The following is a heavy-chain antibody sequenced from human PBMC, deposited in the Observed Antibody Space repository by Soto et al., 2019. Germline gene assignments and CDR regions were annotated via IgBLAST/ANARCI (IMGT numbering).Heavy chain of an antibody. Sequence: QVQLEQSGAEVKKPGSSVKVSCKASGGTLSDHGVAWLRQAPGKGLEWMGGTIPVFNTAKYAQKFQGRVTVTADEFTNIAYMELSSLRSEVTAFYFVARGVYGSGNYYTGPSAFDIWGQGTMVIVSS. CDR1: GGTLSDHG. D-gene: IGHD3-10*01. J-gene: IGHJ3*02. V-gene: IGHV1-69*01. CDR3: ARGVYGSGNYYTGPSAFDI. CDR2: TIPVFNTA.